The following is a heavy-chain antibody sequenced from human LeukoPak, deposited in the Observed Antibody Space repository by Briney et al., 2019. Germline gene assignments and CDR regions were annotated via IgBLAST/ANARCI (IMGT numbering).Heavy chain of an antibody. Sequence: GGSLRLSCAASGFTFSSYAMSWVRQAPGKGLEWVSAISGSGGSTYYADSVKGRFTISRDNSKNTLYLQMNSLRAEDTAVYYCAKYSLNYDSSGYYPNSPFDYWGQGTLVTVSS. D-gene: IGHD3-22*01. CDR3: AKYSLNYDSSGYYPNSPFDY. J-gene: IGHJ4*02. V-gene: IGHV3-23*01. CDR2: ISGSGGST. CDR1: GFTFSSYA.